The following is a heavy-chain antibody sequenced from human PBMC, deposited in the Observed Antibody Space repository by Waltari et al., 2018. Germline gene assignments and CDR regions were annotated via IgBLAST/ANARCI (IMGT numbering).Heavy chain of an antibody. CDR1: GGTFSRYG. V-gene: IGHV1-69*01. D-gene: IGHD3-10*01. J-gene: IGHJ4*02. Sequence: QVQLVQSGAEVKKPGFSVKVSCTASGGTFSRYGISGVRQAPGQGLEWMGGIIPIFGSTKYAQKLQGRVTITADESTNTAYMDLSSLRSEDTAVYYCARVRGLTMVQGERGYYFEYWGQGTLVTVSS. CDR2: IIPIFGST. CDR3: ARVRGLTMVQGERGYYFEY.